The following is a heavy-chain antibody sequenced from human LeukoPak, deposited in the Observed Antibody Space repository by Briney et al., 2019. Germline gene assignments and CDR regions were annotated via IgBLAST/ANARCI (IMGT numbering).Heavy chain of an antibody. Sequence: SETLSLTCAVSGYSISSDNYWVWIRQPPGQGLEWTGGIYHSGCTYYNPSLKSRVTMSVDTSKNQFSLKLSSVTAADTAVYYCARAPRDSSSSNYMRRFDYWGQGTLVTVSS. D-gene: IGHD3-22*01. CDR1: GYSISSDNY. V-gene: IGHV4-38-2*01. J-gene: IGHJ4*02. CDR2: IYHSGCT. CDR3: ARAPRDSSSSNYMRRFDY.